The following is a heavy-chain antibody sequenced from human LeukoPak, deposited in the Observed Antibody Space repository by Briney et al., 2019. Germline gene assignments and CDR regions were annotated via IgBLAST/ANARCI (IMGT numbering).Heavy chain of an antibody. CDR2: INPNSGGT. J-gene: IGHJ4*02. CDR3: ARDPSSSWYEIY. D-gene: IGHD6-13*01. V-gene: IGHV1-2*02. CDR1: GYTFTGYY. Sequence: GASVKVPCKASGYTFTGYYMHWVRQAPGQGLEWMGWINPNSGGTNYAQKFQGRVTMTRDTSISTAYMELSRLRSDDTAVYYCARDPSSSWYEIYWGQGTLVTVSS.